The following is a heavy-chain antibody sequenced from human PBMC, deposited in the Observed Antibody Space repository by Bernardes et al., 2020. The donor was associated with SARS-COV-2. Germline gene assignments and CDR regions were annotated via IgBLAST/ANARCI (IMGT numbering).Heavy chain of an antibody. V-gene: IGHV3-43*01. CDR1: GFTFEDYT. J-gene: IGHJ3*01. Sequence: GGSRRLSCAASGFTFEDYTMHWVRQVPGKGLEWVSLVSWDGSTTNYADSVKGRFIISRDSSRNTVHLQMDSLRKEDTALYYCATERQSLTVFGVGHDAFDFWGQGTMVTVSS. D-gene: IGHD3-3*01. CDR3: ATERQSLTVFGVGHDAFDF. CDR2: VSWDGSTT.